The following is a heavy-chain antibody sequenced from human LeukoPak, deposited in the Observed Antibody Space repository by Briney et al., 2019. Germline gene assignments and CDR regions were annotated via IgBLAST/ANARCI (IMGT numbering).Heavy chain of an antibody. J-gene: IGHJ6*03. V-gene: IGHV3-30*03. CDR2: ISYDGSNK. Sequence: GGSLRLSCAASGFTFSSYGMHWVRQAPGKGLEWVAVISYDGSNKYYADSVKGRFTISRDNAKNSLYLQINSLRAEDTAVYYCARDKIIRYFDWLWYMDVWGKGTTVTVSS. CDR3: ARDKIIRYFDWLWYMDV. CDR1: GFTFSSYG. D-gene: IGHD3-9*01.